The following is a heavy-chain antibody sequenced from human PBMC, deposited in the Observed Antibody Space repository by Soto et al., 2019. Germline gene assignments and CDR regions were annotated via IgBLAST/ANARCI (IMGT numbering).Heavy chain of an antibody. CDR1: GDSISSYY. CDR2: LYYGRSA. V-gene: IGHV4-59*01. CDR3: ALRSMAVMPEY. Sequence: QVQLQESGPGLVKPSETLSLTCAVSGDSISSYYCMWIRQPPGKGLESIGYLYYGRSANYNPSLKSRVPLSVAASTNHCSLTLSSMTAADAAVYYCALRSMAVMPEYWGQGTLVTVSS. D-gene: IGHD3-3*02. J-gene: IGHJ4*02.